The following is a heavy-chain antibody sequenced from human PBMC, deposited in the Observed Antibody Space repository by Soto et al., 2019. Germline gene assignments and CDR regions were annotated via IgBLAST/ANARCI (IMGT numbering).Heavy chain of an antibody. Sequence: EVQLLESGGGLVQPGGSLRLSCAASGFTFSSYAMSWVLQAPGNGLEWVSAMSGSGGSTYYADSVKSRFTISRDNSKNTLYLQMKRLRAEDTAVYYCANDHSGYYSGNSPDAFDIWGQGTMVTVSS. J-gene: IGHJ3*02. CDR2: MSGSGGST. CDR3: ANDHSGYYSGNSPDAFDI. D-gene: IGHD3-22*01. CDR1: GFTFSSYA. V-gene: IGHV3-23*01.